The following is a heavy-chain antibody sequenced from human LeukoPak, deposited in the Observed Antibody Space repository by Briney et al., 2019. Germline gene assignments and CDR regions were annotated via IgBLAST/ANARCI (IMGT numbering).Heavy chain of an antibody. Sequence: GGSLRLSCAASGFSFSGNYMNWVRQAPGKGLEWVSITYSGGSTYYVDSVKGRFSISRDDSKNTLLLQMHSLRAEDTAVYYCVKGNDQLPLYSGYDLRFDYWGQGTLVTVSS. CDR3: VKGNDQLPLYSGYDLRFDY. V-gene: IGHV3-66*01. CDR2: TYSGGST. J-gene: IGHJ4*02. D-gene: IGHD5-12*01. CDR1: GFSFSGNY.